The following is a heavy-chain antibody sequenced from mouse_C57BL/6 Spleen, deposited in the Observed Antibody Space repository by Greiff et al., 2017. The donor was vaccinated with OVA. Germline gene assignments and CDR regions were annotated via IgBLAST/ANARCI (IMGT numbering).Heavy chain of an antibody. Sequence: EVQLVESGGGLVKPGGSLKLSCAASGFTFSDYGMPWVRQAPEKGLEWVAYISSGSSTIYYAETVKGRFTISRDNAKNTLFLQMTSLRSEDTAMYYCARDYYGSSYWYIDVWGTGTTVTVSS. J-gene: IGHJ1*03. CDR3: ARDYYGSSYWYIDV. V-gene: IGHV5-17*01. CDR2: ISSGSSTI. CDR1: GFTFSDYG. D-gene: IGHD1-1*01.